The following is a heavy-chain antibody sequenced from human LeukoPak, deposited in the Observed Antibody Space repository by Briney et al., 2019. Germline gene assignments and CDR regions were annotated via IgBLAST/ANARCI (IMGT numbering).Heavy chain of an antibody. Sequence: GGSLRLSCAASGFTFSSYVMHWVRQAPGKGPEWVALIWYDGSDKYYADSVKGRFTISRDNSKNTLYLQVNSLRAEDTAVYYCASEGGADCSSASCYGTDAFDIWGQGTMVTVSS. CDR2: IWYDGSDK. CDR1: GFTFSSYV. CDR3: ASEGGADCSSASCYGTDAFDI. V-gene: IGHV3-33*01. J-gene: IGHJ3*02. D-gene: IGHD2-2*01.